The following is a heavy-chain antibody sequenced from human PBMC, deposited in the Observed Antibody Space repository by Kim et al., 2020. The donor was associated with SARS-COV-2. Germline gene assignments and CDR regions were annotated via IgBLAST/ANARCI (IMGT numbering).Heavy chain of an antibody. CDR3: ARGNYDFWSGYYENYYYYYMDV. CDR2: IGTAGDT. J-gene: IGHJ6*03. V-gene: IGHV3-13*01. D-gene: IGHD3-3*01. CDR1: GFTFSSYD. Sequence: GGSLRLSCAASGFTFSSYDMHWVRQATGKGLEWVSAIGTAGDTYYPGSVKGRFTISRENAKNSLYLQMNSLRAGDTAVYYCARGNYDFWSGYYENYYYYYMDVWGKGTTVTVSS.